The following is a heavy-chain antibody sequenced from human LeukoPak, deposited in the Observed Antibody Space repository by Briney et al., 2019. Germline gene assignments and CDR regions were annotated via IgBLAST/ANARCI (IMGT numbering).Heavy chain of an antibody. CDR2: IIPIFGTA. CDR3: ARGRYNWNYESGWFDP. CDR1: GGTFSSYA. Sequence: GASVTVSCKASGGTFSSYAISWVRQAPGQGLEWMGGIIPIFGTANYAQKFQGRVTVTTDESTSTAYMELSSLRSEDTAVYYCARGRYNWNYESGWFDPWGQGTLVTVSS. D-gene: IGHD1-7*01. J-gene: IGHJ5*02. V-gene: IGHV1-69*05.